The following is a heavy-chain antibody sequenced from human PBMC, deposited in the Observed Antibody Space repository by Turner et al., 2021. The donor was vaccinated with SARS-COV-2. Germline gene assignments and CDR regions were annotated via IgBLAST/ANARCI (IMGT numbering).Heavy chain of an antibody. J-gene: IGHJ4*02. CDR1: GYTLTELS. Sequence: QVQLVQSGAEVKKPGASVKVSCKVSGYTLTELSMHWVRQAPGKGLEWMGGFDPEDAETVDAQKFQGRVTMTEDTSTDTAYMELSSLRSEDTAVYYCATGYAYCGGDCSIYFWGQGTLVTVSS. CDR2: FDPEDAET. D-gene: IGHD2-21*02. CDR3: ATGYAYCGGDCSIYF. V-gene: IGHV1-24*01.